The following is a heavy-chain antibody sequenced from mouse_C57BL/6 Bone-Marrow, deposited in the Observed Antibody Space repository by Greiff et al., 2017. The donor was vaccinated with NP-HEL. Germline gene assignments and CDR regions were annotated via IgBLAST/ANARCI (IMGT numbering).Heavy chain of an antibody. CDR3: ARRDYDGYDYAMDY. CDR2: IYPRSGNT. Sequence: QVQLQQSGAELARPGASVKLSCKASGYTFTSYGISWVKQRTGQGLEWIGEIYPRSGNTYYNEKFKGKATLTADTSSSTAYMELRSLTSEDSAVYFCARRDYDGYDYAMDYWGQGTSVTVSS. J-gene: IGHJ4*01. V-gene: IGHV1-81*01. D-gene: IGHD2-3*01. CDR1: GYTFTSYG.